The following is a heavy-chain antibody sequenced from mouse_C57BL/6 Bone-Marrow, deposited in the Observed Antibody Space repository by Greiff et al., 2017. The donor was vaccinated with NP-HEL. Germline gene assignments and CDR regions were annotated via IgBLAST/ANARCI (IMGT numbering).Heavy chain of an antibody. D-gene: IGHD1-1*01. V-gene: IGHV3-6*01. Sequence: DVQLVESGPGLVKPSQSLSLTCSVTGYSITSGYYWNWIRQFPGNKLEWMGYISYDGSNNYNPSLKNRISITRDTSKNQFFLKLNSVTTEDTATYYCARDRYYGSSYGFAYWGQGTLVTVSA. CDR2: ISYDGSN. CDR1: GYSITSGYY. J-gene: IGHJ3*01. CDR3: ARDRYYGSSYGFAY.